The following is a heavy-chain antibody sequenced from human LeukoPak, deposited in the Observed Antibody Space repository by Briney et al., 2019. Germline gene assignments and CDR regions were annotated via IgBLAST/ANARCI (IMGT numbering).Heavy chain of an antibody. J-gene: IGHJ6*02. CDR1: GGSFSGYY. CDR3: ARRVYYYGMDV. Sequence: SETLSLTCAVYGGSFSGYYWSWIRQPPGKGLEWIGEINHSGSTNYNPSLKSRVTISVDTSKNQFSLKLSSVTAADTAVYYCARRVYYYGMDVWGQGPRSPSP. CDR2: INHSGST. V-gene: IGHV4-34*01.